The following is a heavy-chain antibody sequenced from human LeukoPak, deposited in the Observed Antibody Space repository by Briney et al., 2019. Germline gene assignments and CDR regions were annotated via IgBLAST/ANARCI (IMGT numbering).Heavy chain of an antibody. J-gene: IGHJ4*02. CDR2: IDNAGSIT. D-gene: IGHD3-22*01. CDR1: GFTFSNYW. CDR3: VRGAFHAGSGNYYDY. Sequence: GGSLRLSCAASGFTFSNYWIHWVRQAPGKGLVWVSRIDNAGSITTYADSVKGRFTISRDNAENTLCLQMNSLRVEDTAVYYCVRGAFHAGSGNYYDYWGQGTLVTVSS. V-gene: IGHV3-74*03.